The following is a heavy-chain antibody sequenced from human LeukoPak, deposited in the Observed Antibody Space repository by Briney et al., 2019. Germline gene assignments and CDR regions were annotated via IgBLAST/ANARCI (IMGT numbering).Heavy chain of an antibody. CDR2: IYYSGST. V-gene: IGHV4-61*01. D-gene: IGHD3-3*01. J-gene: IGHJ6*02. Sequence: SETLSLTCTVSGGSVSIGSYYWSWIRQPPGKGLEWIGYIYYSGSTNYNPSLKSRVTISVDTSKKQFSLKLSSVTAADTAVYYCAREGVGITIFPYGMDVWGQGTTVTVSS. CDR1: GGSVSIGSYY. CDR3: AREGVGITIFPYGMDV.